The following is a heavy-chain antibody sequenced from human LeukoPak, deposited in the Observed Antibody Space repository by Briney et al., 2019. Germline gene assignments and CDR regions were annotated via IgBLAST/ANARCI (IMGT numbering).Heavy chain of an antibody. CDR2: IYYSGTT. D-gene: IGHD6-19*01. V-gene: IGHV4-30-4*08. Sequence: TSETLSLTCTVSGGSINSGDYYWSWIRQPPGKGLEWIGFIYYSGTTYYSPSLKSRITISIDTSKNQFSLKLSSVTAADTAVYYCAREGIAVPYAFDIWGQGTMVTVSS. CDR3: AREGIAVPYAFDI. J-gene: IGHJ3*02. CDR1: GGSINSGDYY.